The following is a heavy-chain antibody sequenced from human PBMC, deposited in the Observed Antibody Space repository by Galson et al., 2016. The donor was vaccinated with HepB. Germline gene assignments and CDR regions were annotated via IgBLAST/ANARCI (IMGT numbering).Heavy chain of an antibody. CDR3: ARGGRDTAMDYYYYGMDV. V-gene: IGHV3-66*01. D-gene: IGHD5-18*01. Sequence: SLRPSCAASGFTVSSNYMSWVRQAPGKGLEWVSVIYSGGGTYYADSVKGRFTISRDNSKNTLYLQMNSLRAEDTAVYYCARGGRDTAMDYYYYGMDVWGQGTTVTVSS. J-gene: IGHJ6*02. CDR2: IYSGGGT. CDR1: GFTVSSNY.